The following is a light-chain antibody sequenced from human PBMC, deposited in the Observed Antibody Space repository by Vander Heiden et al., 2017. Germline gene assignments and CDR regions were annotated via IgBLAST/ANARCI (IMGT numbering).Light chain of an antibody. CDR2: AAS. J-gene: IGKJ3*01. Sequence: DIKMNQSPSSVSASVGDRVTITCRASQGISSWLAWYQQKPGKAPKLLIYAASSMQSGVPARFSGSGSGTEFTLTISSLQPEDFAAYYCQQANSCPFTFGQGTKVEIK. V-gene: IGKV1-12*01. CDR3: QQANSCPFT. CDR1: QGISSW.